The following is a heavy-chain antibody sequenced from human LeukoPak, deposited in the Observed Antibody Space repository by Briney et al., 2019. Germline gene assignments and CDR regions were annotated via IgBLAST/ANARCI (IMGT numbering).Heavy chain of an antibody. J-gene: IGHJ4*02. CDR1: GGSISSYY. D-gene: IGHD3-10*01. CDR3: ARDPPYYYGSGSYPLYYFDY. Sequence: NPSETLSLTCTVSGGSISSYYWSWIRQPPGKGLEWIGYIYYSGSTNYNPSLKSRVTISVDTSKNQFSLKLNSVTAADTAVYYCARDPPYYYGSGSYPLYYFDYWGQGTLVTVSS. CDR2: IYYSGST. V-gene: IGHV4-59*01.